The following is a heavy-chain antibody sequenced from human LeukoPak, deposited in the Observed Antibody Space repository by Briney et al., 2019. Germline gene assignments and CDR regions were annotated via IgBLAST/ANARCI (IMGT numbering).Heavy chain of an antibody. CDR3: ARVRRPEYSSSSYYYYMDV. Sequence: GSVSVSCKASGYTFTGYYMHWVRQAPGQGVEWMGWMKANGGGTNYAQNFQGTITMTRDTSTTTAYMELNRLRSDDTAVYYCARVRRPEYSSSSYYYYMDVWGKGTPVTVSS. CDR1: GYTFTGYY. V-gene: IGHV1-2*02. J-gene: IGHJ6*03. CDR2: MKANGGGT. D-gene: IGHD6-6*01.